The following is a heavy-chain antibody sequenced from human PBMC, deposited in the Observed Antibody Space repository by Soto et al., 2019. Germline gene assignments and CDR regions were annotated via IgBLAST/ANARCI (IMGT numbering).Heavy chain of an antibody. CDR2: VDPNSGGT. CDR3: ARDNYGPLDD. CDR1: GYTFTAYY. V-gene: IGHV1-2*02. D-gene: IGHD3-10*01. J-gene: IGHJ4*02. Sequence: QVQLVQSGAEVKKPGASVKVSCRPSGYTFTAYYIHWVRQAPGQGLEWMGWVDPNSGGTRDAQNVQGRVTMTRHTSTSTVYMELNWLRSDDTALYYCARDNYGPLDDWGQGTLVTVSS.